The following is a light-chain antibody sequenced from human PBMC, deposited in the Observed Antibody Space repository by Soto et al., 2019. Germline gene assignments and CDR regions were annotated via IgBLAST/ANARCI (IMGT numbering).Light chain of an antibody. V-gene: IGKV1-5*01. Sequence: DIQMTQSPSTLSAFVGDRLTITCRASQSISTWLAWYQQKPGKAPKLLIYDASSLKSGVPSRFSGSGSGTEFTLTSSRLETDDFENYHCQQYYSPAPSWTFGQGTKVELK. CDR2: DAS. J-gene: IGKJ1*01. CDR3: QQYYSPAPSWT. CDR1: QSISTW.